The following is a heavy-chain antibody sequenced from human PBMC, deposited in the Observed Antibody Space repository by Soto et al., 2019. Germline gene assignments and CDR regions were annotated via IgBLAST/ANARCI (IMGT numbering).Heavy chain of an antibody. Sequence: QVQLVQSGAEVKKPGASVKVSCKASGYTFTSYGISWVRQAPGQGLEWMGWISAYNGNTNYAQKLQGRVTMTTDTSTSKAYMELRSLRSDDTAVYYCARVAHPTYSSGWYEGYYYYGMDVWGQGTTVTVSS. J-gene: IGHJ6*02. CDR3: ARVAHPTYSSGWYEGYYYYGMDV. V-gene: IGHV1-18*01. CDR2: ISAYNGNT. D-gene: IGHD6-19*01. CDR1: GYTFTSYG.